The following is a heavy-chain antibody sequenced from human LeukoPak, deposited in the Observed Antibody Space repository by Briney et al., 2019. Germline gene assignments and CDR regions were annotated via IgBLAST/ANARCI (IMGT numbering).Heavy chain of an antibody. Sequence: SETLSLTCAVYGGSFSGYYWSWIRQPPGKGREWIGEINHSGSTNYNPSLKSRVTTSVDTSKNQFSLKLSSVTAADTAVYYCARGSTYYYDSSGYYYRQDYYYYYMDVWGKGTTVTVSS. V-gene: IGHV4-34*01. CDR3: ARGSTYYYDSSGYYYRQDYYYYYMDV. CDR2: INHSGST. CDR1: GGSFSGYY. J-gene: IGHJ6*03. D-gene: IGHD3-22*01.